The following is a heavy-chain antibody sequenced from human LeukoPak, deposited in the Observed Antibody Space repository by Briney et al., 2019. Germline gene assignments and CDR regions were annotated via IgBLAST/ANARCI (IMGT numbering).Heavy chain of an antibody. Sequence: SETLSLTCTVSGGSISSYYWSWIRQPPGKGLEWIGYIYYSGSTNYNPSLKSRVTISVDTSKNQFSLKLSSVTAADTAVYYCARAGLIPLSYDFDYWGQGTLVTVSS. CDR1: GGSISSYY. V-gene: IGHV4-59*01. CDR2: IYYSGST. CDR3: ARAGLIPLSYDFDY. J-gene: IGHJ4*02. D-gene: IGHD2-8*01.